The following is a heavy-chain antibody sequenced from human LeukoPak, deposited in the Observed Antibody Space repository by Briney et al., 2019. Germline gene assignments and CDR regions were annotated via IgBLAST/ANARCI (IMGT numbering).Heavy chain of an antibody. V-gene: IGHV3-7*01. Sequence: PGGSLRLSCAASGFTFSSYWMSWVRQAPGKGLEWVANIKQDGSEKYYVDSVKGRFTISRDNAKNSLYLQMNSLRAEDTAVYYCARDGSPDGYCSSASCSPDAFDIWGQGTMVTVSS. D-gene: IGHD2-2*01. CDR2: IKQDGSEK. CDR3: ARDGSPDGYCSSASCSPDAFDI. J-gene: IGHJ3*02. CDR1: GFTFSSYW.